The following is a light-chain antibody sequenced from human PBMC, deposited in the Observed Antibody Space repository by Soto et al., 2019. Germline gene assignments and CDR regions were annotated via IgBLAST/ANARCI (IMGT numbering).Light chain of an antibody. CDR3: QQRSNWPPLT. Sequence: EIVLTQSPATLSLSPGERATLSCRASQSVNSYLAWYQHKPGQAPRLHIYSASNRATGIPARFSGSGSGTDFTLTISTLEPEDFAVYYCQQRSNWPPLTFGQGTRLEIK. CDR1: QSVNSY. V-gene: IGKV3-11*01. CDR2: SAS. J-gene: IGKJ5*01.